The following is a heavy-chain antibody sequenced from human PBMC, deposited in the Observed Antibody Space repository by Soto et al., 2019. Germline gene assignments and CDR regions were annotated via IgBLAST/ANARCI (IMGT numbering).Heavy chain of an antibody. CDR1: RFTFSRYS. J-gene: IGHJ4*02. CDR2: ISSSSSTI. V-gene: IGHV3-48*02. Sequence: GGSLRLSCAASRFTFSRYSMNWVRQAPGKGLEWVSYISSSSSTIYYVDSVKGRFTISRDNAKNSLYLQMNSLRDEDTAVYYCARDRVRRELPSFDYWGQGTLVTVS. D-gene: IGHD1-26*01. CDR3: ARDRVRRELPSFDY.